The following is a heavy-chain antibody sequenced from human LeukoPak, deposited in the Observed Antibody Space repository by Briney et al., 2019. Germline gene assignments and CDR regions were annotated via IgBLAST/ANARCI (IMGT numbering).Heavy chain of an antibody. D-gene: IGHD1-26*01. CDR1: GGSISSFY. V-gene: IGHV4-59*08. J-gene: IGHJ3*02. CDR2: IYYSGRT. Sequence: SETLSLTCTVSGGSISSFYWSWIRQPPGKGLEWIGCIYYSGRTNYNPSLKSRVTISVDTSKNQFSLKLSSVTAADTAVYYCAGPVGPTGDSDAFDIWGQGTMVTVSS. CDR3: AGPVGPTGDSDAFDI.